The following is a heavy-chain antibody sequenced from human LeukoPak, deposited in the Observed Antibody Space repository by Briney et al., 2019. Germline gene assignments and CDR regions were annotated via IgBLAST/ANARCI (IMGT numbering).Heavy chain of an antibody. CDR3: ARTRSPRRWFDP. D-gene: IGHD6-19*01. J-gene: IGHJ5*02. Sequence: KPSETLSLTCTVSSGSISSYYWSWIRQPPGKGLEWIGYIYYSGSTNYNPSLKSRVTISVDTSKNQFSLKLSSVTAADTAVYYCARTRSPRRWFDPWGQGTLVTVSS. CDR2: IYYSGST. V-gene: IGHV4-59*01. CDR1: SGSISSYY.